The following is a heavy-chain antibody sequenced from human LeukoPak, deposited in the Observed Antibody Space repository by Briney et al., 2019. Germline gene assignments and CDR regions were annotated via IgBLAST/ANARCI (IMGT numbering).Heavy chain of an antibody. V-gene: IGHV4-30-2*01. Sequence: SETLSLTCTVSGGSISSGGYYWSWIRQPPGKGLEWIGYIYHSGSTYYNPSLKSRVTISVDRSKNQFSLKLSSVTAADTAVYYCARHLVGDAFDIWGQGTMVTVSS. J-gene: IGHJ3*02. CDR2: IYHSGST. CDR3: ARHLVGDAFDI. CDR1: GGSISSGGYY.